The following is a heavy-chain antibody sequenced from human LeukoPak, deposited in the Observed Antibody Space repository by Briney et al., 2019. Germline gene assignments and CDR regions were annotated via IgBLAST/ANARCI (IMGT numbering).Heavy chain of an antibody. Sequence: SVKVSCKASGYTFTSYGISWVRQAPGQGLEWMGGIIPIFGTTNYAQRFQGRVTMTRDMSTSTVYMELSSLRSEDTAVYYCARGPTTVTTDWYFDLWGRGTLVTVSS. CDR2: IIPIFGTT. D-gene: IGHD4-17*01. V-gene: IGHV1-69*05. CDR1: GYTFTSYG. J-gene: IGHJ2*01. CDR3: ARGPTTVTTDWYFDL.